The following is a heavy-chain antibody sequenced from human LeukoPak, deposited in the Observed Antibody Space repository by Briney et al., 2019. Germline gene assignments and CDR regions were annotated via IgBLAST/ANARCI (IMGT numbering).Heavy chain of an antibody. V-gene: IGHV3-15*01. J-gene: IGHJ3*02. CDR2: IKSKTDGGTT. CDR1: GFTFSNAW. CDR3: AKDGLRVILDAFDI. D-gene: IGHD3-10*01. Sequence: GGSLRLSCAASGFTFSNAWMSWVRQAPGKGLEWVGRIKSKTDGGTTDYAAPVKGRFTISRDNSKNTLYLQMNSLRAEDTAVYYCAKDGLRVILDAFDIWGQGTMVTVSS.